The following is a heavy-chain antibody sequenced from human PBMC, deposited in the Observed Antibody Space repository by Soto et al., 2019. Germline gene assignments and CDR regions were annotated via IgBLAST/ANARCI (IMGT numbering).Heavy chain of an antibody. CDR2: ISGSGGST. V-gene: IGHV3-23*01. Sequence: GESLKISCAASGFTFSSYAMSWVRQAPGKGLEWVSAISGSGGSTYYADSVKGRFTISRDNSRNTLYLQMNSLRADDTALYYCAKVVAMARLLGAFDIWGQGTMVTVSS. CDR3: AKVVAMARLLGAFDI. CDR1: GFTFSSYA. J-gene: IGHJ3*02. D-gene: IGHD5-18*01.